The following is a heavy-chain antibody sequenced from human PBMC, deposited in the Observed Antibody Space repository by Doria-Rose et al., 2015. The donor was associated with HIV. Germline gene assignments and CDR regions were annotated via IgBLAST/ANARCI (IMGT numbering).Heavy chain of an antibody. CDR2: NVSDDER. Sequence: QESGPVLVKPTETLTLTCTVSGVSLSSPGMGVSWIRQPPGKALEWLANNVSDDERSYKTSLKSRLTISRGTSKSQVVLTMTDMDPVDTATYYCARIKSSRWYHKYYFDFWGQGTLVTVSA. J-gene: IGHJ4*02. D-gene: IGHD6-13*01. CDR1: GVSLSSPGMG. CDR3: ARIKSSRWYHKYYFDF. V-gene: IGHV2-26*01.